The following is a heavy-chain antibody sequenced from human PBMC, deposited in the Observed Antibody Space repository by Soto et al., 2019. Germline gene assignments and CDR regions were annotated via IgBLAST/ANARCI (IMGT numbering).Heavy chain of an antibody. CDR2: INPSGGST. CDR1: GYTFTSYY. CDR3: AREARDYPGMDV. V-gene: IGHV1-46*01. D-gene: IGHD4-17*01. J-gene: IGHJ6*02. Sequence: ASVKVSCKASGYTFTSYYMHWVRQAPGQGLEWMGVINPSGGSTTYGQKFQGRVTMTRDTSTSTVYMELSSLRSEDTAVYYCAREARDYPGMDVWGQGTTVTVSS.